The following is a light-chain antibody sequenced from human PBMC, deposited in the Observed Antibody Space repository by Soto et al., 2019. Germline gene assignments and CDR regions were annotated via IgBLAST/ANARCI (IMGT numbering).Light chain of an antibody. Sequence: SVMTQSPLSLVVTPGEPACMAFISMQSLLYSDGDNYLDWYLQKPGQSPQLLIYLASNRASGVPARFSGSGSGTYFTLKISRVEAEDVGLYYCMQALQTPNTFGQGTRLEIK. J-gene: IGKJ5*01. CDR2: LAS. CDR1: QSLLYSDGDNY. V-gene: IGKV2-28*01. CDR3: MQALQTPNT.